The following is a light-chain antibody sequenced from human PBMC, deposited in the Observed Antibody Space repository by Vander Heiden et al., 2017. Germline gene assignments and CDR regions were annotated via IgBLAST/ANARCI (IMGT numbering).Light chain of an antibody. CDR3: QSYDSSLSGRGVV. CDR1: SSNIGAGYD. Sequence: QSVLTQPPSVSGAPGQRATISCTGSSSNIGAGYDVHWYQQLPGTAPKLLIYGNSNRPSGVPDRFSGSKSGTSASLAITGLQAEDEADYYCQSYDSSLSGRGVVFGGGTKLTVL. CDR2: GNS. J-gene: IGLJ2*01. V-gene: IGLV1-40*01.